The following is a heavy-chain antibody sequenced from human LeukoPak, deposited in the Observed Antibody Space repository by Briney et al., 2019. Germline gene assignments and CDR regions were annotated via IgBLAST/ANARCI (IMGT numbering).Heavy chain of an antibody. V-gene: IGHV1-18*01. J-gene: IGHJ4*02. D-gene: IGHD6-6*01. Sequence: ASVKVSFKSSGYTFTNYGISWVRQAPGQGLEWMGWISAYIGISNYAQKFQGRVTMTTDTSTSTAYMELRSITSDDSAVYYCGRDRSSSSYWGQGTLVTVSS. CDR1: GYTFTNYG. CDR3: GRDRSSSSY. CDR2: ISAYIGIS.